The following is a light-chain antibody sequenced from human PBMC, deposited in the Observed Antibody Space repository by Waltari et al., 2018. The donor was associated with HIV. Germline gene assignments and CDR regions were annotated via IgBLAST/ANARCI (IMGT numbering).Light chain of an antibody. J-gene: IGLJ3*02. Sequence: QVVLTQSPSASASLGASVKLTCTLSRVHSNYAIAWHQLQPGKGPRYLMMLNSDGSHTKGGGIRDRFSGYISGAVRYLIICSLQSGDEADDYCQTWGTGIRVFGGGTKLTVL. CDR1: RVHSNYA. CDR2: LNSDGSH. CDR3: QTWGTGIRV. V-gene: IGLV4-69*01.